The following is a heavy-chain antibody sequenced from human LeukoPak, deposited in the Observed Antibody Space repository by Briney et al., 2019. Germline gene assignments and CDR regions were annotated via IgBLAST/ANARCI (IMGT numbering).Heavy chain of an antibody. CDR3: ARDLVHHRLLATVYNWFDP. D-gene: IGHD3-3*02. J-gene: IGHJ5*02. V-gene: IGHV1-18*04. CDR2: ISAYNGNT. Sequence: GSVKVSCKASGYTFTGYYMHWVRQAPGQGLEWMGWISAYNGNTNYAQKLQGRVTMTTDTSTSTAYMELRSLRSDDTAVYYCARDLVHHRLLATVYNWFDPWGQGTLVTVSS. CDR1: GYTFTGYY.